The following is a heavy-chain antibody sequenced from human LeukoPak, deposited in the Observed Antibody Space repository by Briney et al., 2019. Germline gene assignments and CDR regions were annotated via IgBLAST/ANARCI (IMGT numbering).Heavy chain of an antibody. V-gene: IGHV7-4-1*02. J-gene: IGHJ4*02. CDR2: INTKTGNP. Sequence: ASVKVSCKTSGYSFTSYAMNWVRQAPGQGLEWMGWINTKTGNPTYAQGFTGRFVFSLDTSVSTTYVHISSLKAEDTAVYYCARVSGRGGYNALDYWGQGTLVTVSS. D-gene: IGHD5-24*01. CDR3: ARVSGRGGYNALDY. CDR1: GYSFTSYA.